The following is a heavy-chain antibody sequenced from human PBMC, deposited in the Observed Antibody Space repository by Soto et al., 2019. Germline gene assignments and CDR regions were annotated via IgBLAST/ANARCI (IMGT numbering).Heavy chain of an antibody. D-gene: IGHD3-10*01. Sequence: SQTLSLTCDISGDSVSSNIVAWNWIRQSPSRGLEWLGRTYYRSSWSSDYAISVRSRMTINADTSKNQVSLHLSSVTPEDTAVYFCARDSGWPILNFDNWGQGTPVTVSS. CDR3: ARDSGWPILNFDN. V-gene: IGHV6-1*01. J-gene: IGHJ4*02. CDR2: TYYRSSWSS. CDR1: GDSVSSNIVA.